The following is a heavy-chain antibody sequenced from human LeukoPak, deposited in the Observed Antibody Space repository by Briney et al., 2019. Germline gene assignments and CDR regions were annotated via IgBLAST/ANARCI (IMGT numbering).Heavy chain of an antibody. Sequence: GGSLRLSCAASGFTFSSYAMSWVRQAPGKGLEWVSAISGSGGSTCYADSVKGRFTISRDNSKNTLYLQMNSLRAEDTAVYYCAKAAYYDFWSGYSIDYWGQGTLVTVPS. CDR2: ISGSGGST. J-gene: IGHJ4*02. V-gene: IGHV3-23*01. CDR3: AKAAYYDFWSGYSIDY. D-gene: IGHD3-3*01. CDR1: GFTFSSYA.